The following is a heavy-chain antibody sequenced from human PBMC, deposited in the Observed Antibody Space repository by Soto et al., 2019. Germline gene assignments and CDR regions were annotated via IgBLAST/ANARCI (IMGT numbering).Heavy chain of an antibody. J-gene: IGHJ4*02. CDR2: ISAYNGNT. Sequence: ASVKASCKASGYTFTCYGMSWVRQAPGQGLEWMGWISAYNGNTNYAQKLQGRVTMTTDTSTSTAYMELRSLRSDDTAVYYCARGHSGSYLGHFDNWGQGTLVTVSS. CDR3: ARGHSGSYLGHFDN. V-gene: IGHV1-18*01. D-gene: IGHD1-26*01. CDR1: GYTFTCYG.